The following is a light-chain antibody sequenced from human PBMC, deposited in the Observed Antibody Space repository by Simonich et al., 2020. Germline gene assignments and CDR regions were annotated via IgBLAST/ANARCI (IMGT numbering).Light chain of an antibody. CDR3: MQSIQLPWT. J-gene: IGKJ1*01. Sequence: DIVMTQTPLSLSVTPGQPASISCKSSQSLLHSDGKTYLYWYLQKPGQSPQLLIYEVSNLFSGVPDRLSGSGSGTDFTLKISRVEAEDVGVYYCMQSIQLPWTFGQGTKVEIK. CDR1: QSLLHSDGKTY. CDR2: EVS. V-gene: IGKV2D-29*02.